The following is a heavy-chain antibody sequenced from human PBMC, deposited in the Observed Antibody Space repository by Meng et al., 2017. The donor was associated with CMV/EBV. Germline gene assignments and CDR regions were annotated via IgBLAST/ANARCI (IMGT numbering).Heavy chain of an antibody. Sequence: GGSLRLSCGASGSTFSDSWMSWVRQAPGKGLEWVANINQDGTEKYYVDSVKGRFTISRDNAKNSLYLQMNSLRAEDTAMYYCVRGFWGRWGQGTPVTVSS. CDR2: INQDGTEK. J-gene: IGHJ4*02. CDR1: GSTFSDSW. V-gene: IGHV3-7*01. CDR3: VRGFWGR. D-gene: IGHD3-16*01.